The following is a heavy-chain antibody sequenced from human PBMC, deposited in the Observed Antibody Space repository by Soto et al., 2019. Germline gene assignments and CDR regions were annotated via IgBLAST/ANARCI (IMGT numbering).Heavy chain of an antibody. CDR2: ISYDGRT. J-gene: IGHJ6*02. V-gene: IGHV4-39*01. CDR3: ARLVKFSSGEGGHSLDV. CDR1: GGSITTNNNF. Sequence: QLQLQESGPGLVKPSETLSLTCTVSGGSITTNNNFWGWIRQPPGKGLESIGSISYDGRTYYSPSLKSRVTISVDTSKSQYSLKLNSVTAADTAVYFCARLVKFSSGEGGHSLDVWGQGTTVTVSS. D-gene: IGHD3-22*01.